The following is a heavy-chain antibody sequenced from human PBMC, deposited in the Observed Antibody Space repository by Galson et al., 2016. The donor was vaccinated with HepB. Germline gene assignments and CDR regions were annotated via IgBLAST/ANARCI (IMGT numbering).Heavy chain of an antibody. CDR2: IYYSGST. V-gene: IGHV4-31*03. D-gene: IGHD3-3*01. Sequence: TLFLTCTVSGGSINSGGYYWNWIRQHPGKGLEWIGYIYYSGSTHYNPSLKSRLTMSVDTSKNQFSLKLSSVTAADTAVYYCARGPIFGVVISPFDSWGQGTLVTVSS. CDR1: GGSINSGGYY. J-gene: IGHJ4*02. CDR3: ARGPIFGVVISPFDS.